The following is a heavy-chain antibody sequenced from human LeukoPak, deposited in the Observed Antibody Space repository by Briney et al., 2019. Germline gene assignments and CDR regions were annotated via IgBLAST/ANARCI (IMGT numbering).Heavy chain of an antibody. CDR3: ARDVVAVTRGPFDY. Sequence: GRSLRLSRAASGFTLGPYAMHWVRQAPGKGLEWGAVISYDGSHKFYADSVKGRFTISRDNSKNTVYLQMSSLRAEDTAVYYCARDVVAVTRGPFDYWGQGTLVTVSS. J-gene: IGHJ4*02. D-gene: IGHD2-2*01. CDR2: ISYDGSHK. CDR1: GFTLGPYA. V-gene: IGHV3-30*04.